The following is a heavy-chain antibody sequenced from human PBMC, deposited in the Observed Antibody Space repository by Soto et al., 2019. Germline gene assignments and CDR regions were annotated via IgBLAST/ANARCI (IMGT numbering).Heavy chain of an antibody. Sequence: QLQLQESGPGLLKPSETLSLTCTVSGGSISSRTYYWGWIRQPQGKGLEWLGSINCSGTTYYSPSLKSRVTISVDTSKNQFALNLSPVTAADTAVYYCARRTKGDTYVSRWGGWFDPWGQGTLVTVSS. D-gene: IGHD5-18*01. J-gene: IGHJ5*02. CDR3: ARRTKGDTYVSRWGGWFDP. CDR2: INCSGTT. V-gene: IGHV4-39*01. CDR1: GGSISSRTYY.